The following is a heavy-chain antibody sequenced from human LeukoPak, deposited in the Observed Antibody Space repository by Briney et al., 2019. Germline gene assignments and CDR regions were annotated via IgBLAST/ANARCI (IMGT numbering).Heavy chain of an antibody. J-gene: IGHJ4*02. Sequence: GGSLRLSCAASGFTFTNYAMSWVRQAPGKGLEWVSGMSGSGGSTYYADSVKGRFTISRDNSKNTPYLQMNSLRAEDTAVYYCAKDPGNTMVRGVILDYWGQGTLVTVSS. D-gene: IGHD3-10*01. V-gene: IGHV3-23*01. CDR2: MSGSGGST. CDR1: GFTFTNYA. CDR3: AKDPGNTMVRGVILDY.